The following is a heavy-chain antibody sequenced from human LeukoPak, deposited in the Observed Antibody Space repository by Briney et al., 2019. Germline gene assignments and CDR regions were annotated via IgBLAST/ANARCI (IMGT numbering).Heavy chain of an antibody. CDR3: AELGITMIGGV. CDR1: GFIFSSYE. Sequence: GGSLRLSCAASGFIFSSYEMSWVRQAPGKGLEWVSYISSSGRTMYYADSVKGRFTVSRDNAKNSLYPQMNSLRAEDTAVYYCAELGITMIGGVWGKGTTVTISS. V-gene: IGHV3-48*03. D-gene: IGHD3-10*02. J-gene: IGHJ6*04. CDR2: ISSSGRTM.